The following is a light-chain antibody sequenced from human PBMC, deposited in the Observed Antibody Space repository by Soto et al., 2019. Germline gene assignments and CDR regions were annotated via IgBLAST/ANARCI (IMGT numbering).Light chain of an antibody. Sequence: QSALTQPPSLSGAPGQRVTISCTGSSSNIGAGYDVHWYQQLPGTAPKLLISDINNRPSGVPDRFSGSKSGTSASLAITGLQAEDEADYYCQSYDSSLSGVVFGGGTKVTVL. CDR3: QSYDSSLSGVV. J-gene: IGLJ2*01. V-gene: IGLV1-40*01. CDR2: DIN. CDR1: SSNIGAGYD.